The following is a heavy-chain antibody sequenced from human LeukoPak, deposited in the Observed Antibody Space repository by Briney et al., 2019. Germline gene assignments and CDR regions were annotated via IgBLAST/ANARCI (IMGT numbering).Heavy chain of an antibody. CDR1: GFTFSSYW. CDR2: INSYWSST. V-gene: IGHV3-74*01. D-gene: IGHD2-8*01. CDR3: ARGYCTNGVCFPFGY. Sequence: HPGGSLRLSCAASGFTFSSYWMHWVRQAPGKGLVWVSRINSYWSSTSYADSVKGRFTISRDNAKNTLYLQMNSLRAEDTAVYYCARGYCTNGVCFPFGYWGQGTLVTVSS. J-gene: IGHJ4*02.